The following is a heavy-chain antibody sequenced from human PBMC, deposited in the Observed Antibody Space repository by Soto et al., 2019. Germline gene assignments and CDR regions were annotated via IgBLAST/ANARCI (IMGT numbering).Heavy chain of an antibody. CDR2: IKTDGSGT. CDR3: ARDSVGLQSFEYFGY. Sequence: GGSLRLSCAASGFTFSSYWMHWVRQVPGKGLVWVSRIKTDGSGTTYADSVKGRFTISRDNAKNTLYLQMNSLRAEDTAVYYCARDSVGLQSFEYFGYWGQGTLVTVSS. D-gene: IGHD3-9*01. CDR1: GFTFSSYW. V-gene: IGHV3-74*01. J-gene: IGHJ4*02.